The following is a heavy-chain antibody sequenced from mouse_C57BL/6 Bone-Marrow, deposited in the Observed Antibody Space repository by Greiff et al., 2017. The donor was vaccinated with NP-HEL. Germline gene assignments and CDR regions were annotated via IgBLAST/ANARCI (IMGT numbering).Heavy chain of an antibody. D-gene: IGHD4-1*01. V-gene: IGHV5-15*01. J-gene: IGHJ3*01. CDR1: GFTFSDYG. CDR3: ARLELGRFAY. CDR2: ISNLAYSI. Sequence: EVQVVESGGGLVQPGGSLKLSCAASGFTFSDYGMAWVRQAPRKGPEWVAFISNLAYSIYYADTVTGRFTISRENAKNTLYLEMSSLRSEDTAMYYCARLELGRFAYWGQGTLVTVSA.